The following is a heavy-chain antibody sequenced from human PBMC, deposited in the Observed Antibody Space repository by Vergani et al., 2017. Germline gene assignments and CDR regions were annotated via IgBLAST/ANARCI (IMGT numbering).Heavy chain of an antibody. CDR3: ARVSGYSYGLDY. CDR1: GGSISSSSYY. Sequence: QLQLQESGPGLVKPSETLSLTCTVSGGSISSSSYYWGWIRQPPGKGLEWIGSIYYSGSTYYNPSLKSRVTISVDTSKNQFSLKLSSVTAADTAVYYCARVSGYSYGLDYWGQGTLVTVSS. CDR2: IYYSGST. D-gene: IGHD5-18*01. J-gene: IGHJ4*02. V-gene: IGHV4-39*01.